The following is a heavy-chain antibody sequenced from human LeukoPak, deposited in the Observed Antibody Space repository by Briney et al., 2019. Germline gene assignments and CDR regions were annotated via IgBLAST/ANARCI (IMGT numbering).Heavy chain of an antibody. CDR2: INPSGGST. J-gene: IGHJ3*02. V-gene: IGHV1-46*01. CDR3: ASSTSHWNAFDI. Sequence: ASVKVSCKASGYTFTSYYMHWVRQAPGQGLEWMGIINPSGGSTSYAQKFQGRVTMTRDTSTSTAYMELRSLRSDDTAVYYCASSTSHWNAFDIWGQGTMVTVSS. D-gene: IGHD2-2*01. CDR1: GYTFTSYY.